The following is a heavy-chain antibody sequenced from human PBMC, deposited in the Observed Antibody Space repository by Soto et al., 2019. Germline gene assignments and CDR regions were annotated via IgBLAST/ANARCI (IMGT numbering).Heavy chain of an antibody. CDR1: GGSISSSSYY. D-gene: IGHD5-18*01. Sequence: PSETLSLTCTVSGGSISSSSYYWCWIRQPPGKGLEWIGSIYYSGSTYYNPSLKSRVTISVDTSKNQFSLKLSSVTAADTAVYYCASGRDGYNSEDFDIRGKGTMVTVSS. J-gene: IGHJ3*02. CDR3: ASGRDGYNSEDFDI. V-gene: IGHV4-39*01. CDR2: IYYSGST.